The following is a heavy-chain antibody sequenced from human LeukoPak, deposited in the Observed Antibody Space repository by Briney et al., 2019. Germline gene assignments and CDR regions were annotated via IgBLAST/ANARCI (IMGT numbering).Heavy chain of an antibody. Sequence: PGGSLRLSCAASGFTFGSYEMNWVRQAPGEGLEWVSYIGTIISTTYYADSVKGRFTVSRDDAKSSLYLQMSSLRAEDTAVYYCARNVYDLRGQWLVPGFDYWGQGTLVTVSS. CDR1: GFTFGSYE. D-gene: IGHD6-19*01. CDR2: IGTIISTT. V-gene: IGHV3-48*03. J-gene: IGHJ4*02. CDR3: ARNVYDLRGQWLVPGFDY.